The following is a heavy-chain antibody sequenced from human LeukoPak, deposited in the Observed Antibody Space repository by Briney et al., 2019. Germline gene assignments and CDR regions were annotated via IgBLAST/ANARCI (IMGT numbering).Heavy chain of an antibody. V-gene: IGHV3-23*01. CDR2: ISGSGGST. J-gene: IGHJ6*02. CDR3: ASSTVTTGYYYYYGMDV. D-gene: IGHD4-17*01. CDR1: GFTFSSYA. Sequence: RGSLRLSCAASGFTFSSYAMSWVRQAPGKGLEWVSAISGSGGSTYYADSVKGRFTISRDNSKNTLYLQMNSLRAEDTAVYYCASSTVTTGYYYYYGMDVWGQGTTVTVSS.